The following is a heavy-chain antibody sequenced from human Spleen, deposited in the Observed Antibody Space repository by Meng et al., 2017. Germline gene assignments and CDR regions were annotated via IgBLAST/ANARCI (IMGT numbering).Heavy chain of an antibody. CDR1: GFKFTDYA. D-gene: IGHD6-19*01. V-gene: IGHV3-23*01. CDR3: GKGQQWLVRSFPPGAFDV. Sequence: GESLKISCAASGFKFTDYAMSWVRQAPGKGLEWVSGISGSGGSTYYADSVKGRFTFSRDNSKNTLSLQKNSLRVEDTAVYFCGKGQQWLVRSFPPGAFDVWGQGTMVTVSS. CDR2: ISGSGGST. J-gene: IGHJ3*01.